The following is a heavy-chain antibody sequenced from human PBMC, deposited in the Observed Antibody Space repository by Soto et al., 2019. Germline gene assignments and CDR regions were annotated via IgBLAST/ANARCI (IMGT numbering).Heavy chain of an antibody. CDR2: INAGNGNT. V-gene: IGHV1-3*01. Sequence: QVQLVQSGAEVKKPGASVKVSCKASGYTFTSYAMHWVRQAPGQRLEWMGWINAGNGNTKYSQKFQGRVTITRATSASTAYMELSSLRSEDTAVYYCAIAFRNNYYYGMDVWGQGTTVTVSS. CDR1: GYTFTSYA. CDR3: AIAFRNNYYYGMDV. J-gene: IGHJ6*02.